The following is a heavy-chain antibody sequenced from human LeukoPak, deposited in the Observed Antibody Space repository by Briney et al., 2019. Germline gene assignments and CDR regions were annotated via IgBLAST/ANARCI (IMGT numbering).Heavy chain of an antibody. CDR1: GGSINSYY. D-gene: IGHD2-2*01. CDR2: IYYSGST. V-gene: IGHV4-59*12. Sequence: PSETLSLTCTVSGGSINSYYWSWIRQPPGKGLEWIGSIYYSGSTYYNPSLKSRVTISVDTSKNQFSLKLSSVTAADTAVYYCARVASAVRYYYYMDVWGKGTTVTVSS. J-gene: IGHJ6*03. CDR3: ARVASAVRYYYYMDV.